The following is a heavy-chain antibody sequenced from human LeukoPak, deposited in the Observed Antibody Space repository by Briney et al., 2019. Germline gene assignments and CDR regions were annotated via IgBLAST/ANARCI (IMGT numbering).Heavy chain of an antibody. J-gene: IGHJ4*02. V-gene: IGHV3-21*01. CDR3: ARVESHGAAGTYY. CDR2: ISSSSSYK. D-gene: IGHD6-13*01. Sequence: GGSLRLSCAASGFTFSSYSMNWVRQAPGKGLEWVSSISSSSSYKYYADSVKGRFTISRDNAKNSLYLQMNSLRAEDTAVYYCARVESHGAAGTYYWGQGTLVTVSS. CDR1: GFTFSSYS.